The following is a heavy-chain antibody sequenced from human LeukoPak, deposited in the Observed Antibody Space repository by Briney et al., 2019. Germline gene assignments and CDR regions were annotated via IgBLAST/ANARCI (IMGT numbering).Heavy chain of an antibody. J-gene: IGHJ4*02. D-gene: IGHD3-3*01. CDR2: INPNSGGT. Sequence: ASVKVSCKASGYTFTGYYMHWVRQAPGQGREWMGWINPNSGGTNYAQKFQGRVTMTRDTSISTAYMELSRLRSDDTAVYYCARDWSGYPQHNNDYWGQGTLVTVSS. CDR3: ARDWSGYPQHNNDY. CDR1: GYTFTGYY. V-gene: IGHV1-2*02.